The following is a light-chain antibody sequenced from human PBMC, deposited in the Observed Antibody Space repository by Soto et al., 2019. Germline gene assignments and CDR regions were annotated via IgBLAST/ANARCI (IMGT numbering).Light chain of an antibody. CDR3: QQYESSPWT. Sequence: EIVLTQSPGTLSLSPGERASLSCRASQSVSSSYLAWYQQKLGQSPRLLIYGASSRATGIPDRFSGSGSGTEFTLTISRLEPEDSAVYYCQQYESSPWTFGHGTKVEIK. CDR1: QSVSSSY. V-gene: IGKV3-20*01. CDR2: GAS. J-gene: IGKJ1*01.